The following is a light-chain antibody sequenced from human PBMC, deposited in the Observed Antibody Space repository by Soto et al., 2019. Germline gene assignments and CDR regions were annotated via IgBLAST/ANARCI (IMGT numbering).Light chain of an antibody. Sequence: DIQMTQSPSTLSASVGDRVIITCRASQSISSWLAWYQQKPGKPPKLLIYDASSLESGVPSRFSGNGSGTEFTLTISSLQPGDFATYYCQQYRTYSFGQGSRVEIK. CDR2: DAS. CDR1: QSISSW. CDR3: QQYRTYS. J-gene: IGKJ1*01. V-gene: IGKV1-5*01.